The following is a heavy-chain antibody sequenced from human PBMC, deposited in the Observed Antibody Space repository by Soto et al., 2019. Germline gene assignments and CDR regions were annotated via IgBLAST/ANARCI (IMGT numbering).Heavy chain of an antibody. CDR3: ARLRHSSSSEGWFDP. CDR2: IIPIFGTA. V-gene: IGHV1-69*01. J-gene: IGHJ5*02. Sequence: QVQLVQSGAEVKKPGSSVKVSCKASGGTFSSYAISWVRQAPGQGLEWMGGIIPIFGTANYAQKFKGRVTSTADESTRTAYMELSSLRSEDTAVYYCARLRHSSSSEGWFDPWGQGTLVTVSS. CDR1: GGTFSSYA. D-gene: IGHD6-6*01.